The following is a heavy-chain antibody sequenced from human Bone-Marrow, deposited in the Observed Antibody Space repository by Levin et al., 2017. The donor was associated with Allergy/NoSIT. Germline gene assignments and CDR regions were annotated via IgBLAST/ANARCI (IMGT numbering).Heavy chain of an antibody. J-gene: IGHJ4*02. CDR1: GFTFSGYA. Sequence: GESLKISCETSGFTFSGYAMSWVRQAPGKGLEWVSAISGSGTDTYYADSVKGRFTISRDNVKNTVSLRMKSLRVEDTALYFCAKDRVYSYGYRSDYWGRGTQVTVAP. V-gene: IGHV3-23*01. D-gene: IGHD2-2*03. CDR2: ISGSGTDT. CDR3: AKDRVYSYGYRSDY.